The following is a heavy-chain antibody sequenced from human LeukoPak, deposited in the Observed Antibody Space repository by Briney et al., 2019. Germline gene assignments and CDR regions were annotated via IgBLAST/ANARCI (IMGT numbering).Heavy chain of an antibody. CDR2: IYTSGST. D-gene: IGHD3-10*01. V-gene: IGHV4-4*07. CDR3: ARDQVTMVRGVIISDY. CDR1: GGSISSYY. Sequence: SETLSLTCTVSGGSISSYYWSWIRQPAGKGLEWLGRIYTSGSTNYNPSLKSRVTVSVDTSKNQFSLKLSSVTAADTAVYYCARDQVTMVRGVIISDYWGQGTLVTVSS. J-gene: IGHJ4*02.